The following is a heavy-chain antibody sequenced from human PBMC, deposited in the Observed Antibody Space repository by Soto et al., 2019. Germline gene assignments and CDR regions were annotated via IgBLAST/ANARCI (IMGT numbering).Heavy chain of an antibody. CDR2: IIPILGIA. Sequence: QVQLVQSGAEVKKPGSSVKVSCKASGGTFSSYTISWVRQAPGQGLEWMGRIIPILGIANYAQKFQGRVTITADKSTSTAYMELSSLRSEDTAVYYCARDRGITMVRGDAFDILCQGTMVTVSS. D-gene: IGHD3-10*01. CDR1: GGTFSSYT. V-gene: IGHV1-69*08. J-gene: IGHJ3*02. CDR3: ARDRGITMVRGDAFDI.